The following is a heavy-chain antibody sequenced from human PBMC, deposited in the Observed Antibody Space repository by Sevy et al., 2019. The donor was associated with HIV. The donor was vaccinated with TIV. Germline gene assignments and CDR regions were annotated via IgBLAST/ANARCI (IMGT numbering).Heavy chain of an antibody. CDR3: ARDHGSDWYNYYYYGMDV. Sequence: GGSLRLSCAASGFTFSSYWMSWVRQAPGKGLEWVANIKQDGSEKYYVDSVKGRFTISRDNAKNSLYLQMNSLRAEDTAVYYCARDHGSDWYNYYYYGMDVWGQGTTVTVSS. CDR2: IKQDGSEK. J-gene: IGHJ6*02. D-gene: IGHD6-19*01. V-gene: IGHV3-7*01. CDR1: GFTFSSYW.